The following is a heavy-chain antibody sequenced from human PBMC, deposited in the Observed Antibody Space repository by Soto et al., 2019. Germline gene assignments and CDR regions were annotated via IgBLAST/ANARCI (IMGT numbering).Heavy chain of an antibody. J-gene: IGHJ2*01. V-gene: IGHV3-13*01. CDR1: GFTFSRYD. CDR3: ARAVGARPSWHFDL. D-gene: IGHD1-26*01. CDR2: IGTAGDT. Sequence: EVQLVESGGGLVQPGGSLRLSCAASGFTFSRYDMHWVRQGTGKGLEWVSAIGTAGDTFYPGSVKGRFTISRENAKNSLYLQLNSLRAGDTAVYYCARAVGARPSWHFDLWSRGTLVTVSS.